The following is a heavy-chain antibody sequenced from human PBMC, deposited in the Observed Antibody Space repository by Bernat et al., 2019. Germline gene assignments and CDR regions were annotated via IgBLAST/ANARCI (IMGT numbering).Heavy chain of an antibody. CDR1: GGSVSSRGYY. D-gene: IGHD2-15*01. J-gene: IGHJ4*02. CDR2: IFYDGTI. V-gene: IGHV4-39*01. Sequence: QLQLQESGPGLARPSETLSLTCTVSGGSVSSRGYYWGWIRQSPGKGLDWIGSIFYDGTIYYNPSLKSRATISVDTSKNQFSLKLSSVTAADTAVYYCARPLGYCSGGSCSMYYFDYLGQGTLVTVSS. CDR3: ARPLGYCSGGSCSMYYFDY.